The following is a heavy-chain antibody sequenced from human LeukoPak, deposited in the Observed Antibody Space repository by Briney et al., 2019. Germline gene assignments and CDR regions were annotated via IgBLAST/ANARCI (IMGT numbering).Heavy chain of an antibody. CDR1: GFTFSSYS. J-gene: IGHJ4*02. CDR3: ARDSPSGYGDPYYFDY. D-gene: IGHD4-17*01. CDR2: ISSSSSYI. Sequence: GGSLRLSCAASGFTFSSYSMNWVRQAPGKGLEWVSSISSSSSYIYYADSVKGRFTIYRDNDKNSLYVQMNSLRAEDTAVYYCARDSPSGYGDPYYFDYWGQGTLVTVSS. V-gene: IGHV3-21*01.